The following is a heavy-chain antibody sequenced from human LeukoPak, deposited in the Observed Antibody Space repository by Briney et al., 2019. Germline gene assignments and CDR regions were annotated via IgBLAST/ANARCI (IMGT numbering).Heavy chain of an antibody. Sequence: PGGSLRLSCAASGFTFSSYWMSWVRQAPGKGLEWVANIKQDGSEKYYVDSVKGRFTISRDNAKNSLYLQMNSLRAEDTAVYYCARESTTPGGGAFDIWGQGTMVTVSS. CDR2: IKQDGSEK. CDR3: ARESTTPGGGAFDI. D-gene: IGHD5/OR15-5a*01. CDR1: GFTFSSYW. V-gene: IGHV3-7*01. J-gene: IGHJ3*02.